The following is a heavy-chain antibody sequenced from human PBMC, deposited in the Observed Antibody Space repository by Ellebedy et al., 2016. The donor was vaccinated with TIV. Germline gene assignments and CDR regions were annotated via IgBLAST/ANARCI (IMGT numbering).Heavy chain of an antibody. V-gene: IGHV3-7*01. CDR2: IRQEGDEI. D-gene: IGHD1-26*01. Sequence: GESLKTSCAASGFNFRSYWMTWVRQAPGKGLEWVAKIRQEGDEIYYVESVRGRFTISRDHAKNSLFLQMNSLRVEDTAVYYCARRASYGNYAVQVNPWFDPWGQGTLVTVSS. J-gene: IGHJ5*02. CDR1: GFNFRSYW. CDR3: ARRASYGNYAVQVNPWFDP.